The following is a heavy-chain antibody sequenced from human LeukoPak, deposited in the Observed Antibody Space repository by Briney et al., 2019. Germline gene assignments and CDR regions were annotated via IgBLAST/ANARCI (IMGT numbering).Heavy chain of an antibody. V-gene: IGHV3-53*01. CDR1: GFIFSSNY. J-gene: IGHJ4*02. CDR2: IHSGGNT. Sequence: PGGSLRLSCAASGFIFSSNYMSWVRQAPGKGLEWVSIIHSGGNTYYADSVKGRFTVSTDNSKNTVSLQMNSLRADDTALYYCVSHSDALTSYSFDYWGQGTLVTVSS. D-gene: IGHD3-9*01. CDR3: VSHSDALTSYSFDY.